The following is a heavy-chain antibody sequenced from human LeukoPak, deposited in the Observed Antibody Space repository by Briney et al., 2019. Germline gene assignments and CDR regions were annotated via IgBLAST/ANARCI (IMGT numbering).Heavy chain of an antibody. CDR3: ARGGQYSGYYYFDY. CDR1: AFTFSNYW. V-gene: IGHV3-7*01. J-gene: IGHJ4*02. D-gene: IGHD3-22*01. CDR2: IKQEGSET. Sequence: GGSLRLSCTASAFTFSNYWMSWVRQAPGKGLEWVANIKQEGSETYSVDSVKDRFTISRDNAKNSLYLQMNSLRAEDTALYYCARGGQYSGYYYFDYWGQGTLVTVSS.